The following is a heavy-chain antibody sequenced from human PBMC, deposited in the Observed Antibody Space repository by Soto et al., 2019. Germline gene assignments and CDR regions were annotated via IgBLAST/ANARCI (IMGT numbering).Heavy chain of an antibody. J-gene: IGHJ6*02. CDR1: GYSFTSYW. Sequence: GESLKISCNGSGYSFTSYWIGWVRQMPGKGLEWMGIIYPGDSDTRYSPSFQGQVTISADKSISTAYLQWSGLKASDTAMYYCASSLLYYAMDAWGQGTTVTVSS. V-gene: IGHV5-51*01. CDR2: IYPGDSDT. CDR3: ASSLLYYAMDA. D-gene: IGHD1-26*01.